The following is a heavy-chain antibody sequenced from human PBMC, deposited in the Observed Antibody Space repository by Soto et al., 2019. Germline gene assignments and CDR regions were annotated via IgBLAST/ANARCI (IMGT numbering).Heavy chain of an antibody. CDR3: VHRRGYGSGNFYFDF. CDR2: IDWNEDK. Sequence: QITLKESGPTLVKPTQTLTLTCTFSGFSLSTGGESVGWIRQSPGKALEWVALIDWNEDKRYGPSLESRLTITKDTSKNQVVLTMTNMDPVDTATYFCVHRRGYGSGNFYFDFWGQGTLVTVSS. D-gene: IGHD3-10*01. V-gene: IGHV2-5*01. CDR1: GFSLSTGGES. J-gene: IGHJ4*02.